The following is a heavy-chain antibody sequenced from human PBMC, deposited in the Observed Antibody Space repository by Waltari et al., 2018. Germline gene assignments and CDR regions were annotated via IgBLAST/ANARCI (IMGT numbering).Heavy chain of an antibody. CDR3: AKNSELGDFWSGSSGYYYMDV. Sequence: QVQLQQWGAGLLKPSETLSLTCAVYGGSFSGYYWSWIRQPPGKGLEWIGEINHSGSTNYNPSLKSRVTISVDTSKNQFSLKLSSVTAADTAVYYCAKNSELGDFWSGSSGYYYMDVWGKGTTVTISS. CDR2: INHSGST. V-gene: IGHV4-34*01. CDR1: GGSFSGYY. D-gene: IGHD3-3*01. J-gene: IGHJ6*03.